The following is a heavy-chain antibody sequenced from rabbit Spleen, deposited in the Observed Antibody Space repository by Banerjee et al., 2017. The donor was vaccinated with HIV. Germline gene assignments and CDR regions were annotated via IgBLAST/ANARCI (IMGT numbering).Heavy chain of an antibody. V-gene: IGHV1S45*01. Sequence: QEQLEESGGGLVKPEGSLTLTCKASGFSFSDRDVMCWVRQAPGKGLKWIACINIVTGKSVYASWAKGRLIMSRTSSTTVTLQMTSLTAADTATYFCARDLVDVIGWNFNLWGPGTLVTVS. D-gene: IGHD1-1*01. CDR2: INIVTGKS. CDR3: ARDLVDVIGWNFNL. J-gene: IGHJ4*01. CDR1: GFSFSDRDV.